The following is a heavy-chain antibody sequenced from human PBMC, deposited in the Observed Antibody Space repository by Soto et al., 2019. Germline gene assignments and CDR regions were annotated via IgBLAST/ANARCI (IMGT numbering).Heavy chain of an antibody. V-gene: IGHV3-48*02. Sequence: AVGSLRLSCAASGFTFSSYSMNWVRQAPGKGLEWVSYISSSSTIYYADSVKGRFTISRDNAKNSLYLQMNSLRDEDTTVYYCARDPPFLSGSHDAFDIWGQGTMVTVSS. CDR3: ARDPPFLSGSHDAFDI. CDR2: ISSSSTI. CDR1: GFTFSSYS. J-gene: IGHJ3*02. D-gene: IGHD1-26*01.